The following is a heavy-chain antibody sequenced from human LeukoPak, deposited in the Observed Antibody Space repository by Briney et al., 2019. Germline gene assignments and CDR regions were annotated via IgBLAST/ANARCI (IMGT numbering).Heavy chain of an antibody. J-gene: IGHJ5*02. CDR1: GFTFSSSW. CDR3: AKSLVFGLNWFDP. CDR2: ISGSGGST. Sequence: GGSLRLSCAASGFTFSSSWMSWVRQAPGKGLEWVSAISGSGGSTYYADSVKGRFTISRDNSKNTLYLQMNSLRAEDTAVYYCAKSLVFGLNWFDPWGQGTLVTVSS. D-gene: IGHD3/OR15-3a*01. V-gene: IGHV3-23*01.